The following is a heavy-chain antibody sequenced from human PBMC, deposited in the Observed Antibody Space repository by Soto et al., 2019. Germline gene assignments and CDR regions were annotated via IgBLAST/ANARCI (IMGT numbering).Heavy chain of an antibody. D-gene: IGHD3-3*01. Sequence: EGQLVESGGGLVQPGGSLRLSCAASQLTFSPYYMSWVRQAPGKGLEWVAHIKEDGSEKFYVDSVKGRFTISRDNAHNLLFLQMTRLRVEDTAVYYCESSQWSASDIWGQGTMVTVSS. CDR2: IKEDGSEK. CDR3: ESSQWSASDI. J-gene: IGHJ3*02. CDR1: QLTFSPYY. V-gene: IGHV3-7*01.